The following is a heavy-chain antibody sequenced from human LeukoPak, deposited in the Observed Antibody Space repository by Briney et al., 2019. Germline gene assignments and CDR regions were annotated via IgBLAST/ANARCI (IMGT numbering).Heavy chain of an antibody. J-gene: IGHJ4*02. Sequence: GASVRVSCKASGCTFTGYYMHWVRQAPGQGLEWMGWINPNSGGTNYAQKFQGRVTMTRDTSISTAYMELSRLRSDDTAVYYCARADSGSYTYYFDYWGQGTLVTVSS. CDR2: INPNSGGT. V-gene: IGHV1-2*02. CDR3: ARADSGSYTYYFDY. D-gene: IGHD3-10*01. CDR1: GCTFTGYY.